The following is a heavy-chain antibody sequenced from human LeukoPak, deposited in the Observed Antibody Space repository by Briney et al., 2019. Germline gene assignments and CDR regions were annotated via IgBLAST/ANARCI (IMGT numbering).Heavy chain of an antibody. Sequence: GGSLSLSCAASGFTFSSYSMNWVRQAPGKGLEWVSYISSSSSTIYYADSVKGRFTISRDNAKNSLYLQMNSLRAEDTAVYYCARDTYDILTGRNDYWGQGTLVTVSS. D-gene: IGHD3-9*01. CDR3: ARDTYDILTGRNDY. CDR2: ISSSSSTI. J-gene: IGHJ4*02. CDR1: GFTFSSYS. V-gene: IGHV3-48*01.